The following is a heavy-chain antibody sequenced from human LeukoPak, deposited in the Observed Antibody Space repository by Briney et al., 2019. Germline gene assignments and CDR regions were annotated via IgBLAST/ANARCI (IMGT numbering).Heavy chain of an antibody. D-gene: IGHD3-3*01. V-gene: IGHV1-8*03. Sequence: GSSVKVSCKASGYTFTSYDINWVRQATGQGLEWMGWMNPNSGNTGYAQKFQGRVTITRNTSISTAYMELSSLRSEDTAVYYCARGRAYDPPDYWGQGTLVTVSS. CDR1: GYTFTSYD. CDR3: ARGRAYDPPDY. J-gene: IGHJ4*02. CDR2: MNPNSGNT.